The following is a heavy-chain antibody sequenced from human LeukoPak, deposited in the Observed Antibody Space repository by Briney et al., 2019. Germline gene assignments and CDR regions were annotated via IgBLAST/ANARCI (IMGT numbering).Heavy chain of an antibody. J-gene: IGHJ3*01. V-gene: IGHV4-39*01. CDR1: GGSIGSSNYY. CDR2: IYYSGNT. D-gene: IGHD1-26*01. CDR3: AHFKGGSFDF. Sequence: SETLSLTCTVSGGSIGSSNYYWGWIRQPPGKGLEWIGSIYYSGNTYYNPSLKSRVTISVDTSKNQFSLKLTSVTAADTAVYYCAHFKGGSFDFWGQGTMVTVSS.